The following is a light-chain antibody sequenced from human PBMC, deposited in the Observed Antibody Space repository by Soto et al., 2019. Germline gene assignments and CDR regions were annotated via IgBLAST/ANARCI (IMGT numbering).Light chain of an antibody. CDR3: KQRSKWPYT. J-gene: IGKJ2*01. Sequence: EIVLTQSPATLSLSPGERATLSCRASQSVSSYLAWYQQKPGQAPRLLIYDAANRATGIPARFSGSGSGTDFTLTISSIEPDDFAVYYCKQRSKWPYTFGQGTKLEIK. CDR1: QSVSSY. V-gene: IGKV3-11*01. CDR2: DAA.